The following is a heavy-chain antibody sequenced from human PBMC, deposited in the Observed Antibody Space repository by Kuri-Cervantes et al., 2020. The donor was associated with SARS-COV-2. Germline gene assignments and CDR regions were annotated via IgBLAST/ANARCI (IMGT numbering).Heavy chain of an antibody. J-gene: IGHJ4*02. V-gene: IGHV4-59*01. CDR2: IYYSGST. D-gene: IGHD5-18*01. CDR3: ARGYSLIDY. Sequence: SETLSLTCTVSYASMTSFYWSWIRQPPGKGLEWIGYIYYSGSTNYNPSLKSRVTISVDMSKNQFSLKLSSVTAADTAVYYCARGYSLIDYWGQGTLVTVSS. CDR1: YASMTSFY.